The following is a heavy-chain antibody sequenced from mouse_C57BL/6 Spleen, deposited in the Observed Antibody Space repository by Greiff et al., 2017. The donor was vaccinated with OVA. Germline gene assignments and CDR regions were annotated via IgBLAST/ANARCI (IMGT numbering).Heavy chain of an antibody. D-gene: IGHD4-1*01. J-gene: IGHJ2*01. V-gene: IGHV1-4*01. CDR3: ARSGSFDY. Sequence: QVQLKQSGAELARPGASVKMSCKASGYTFTSYTMHWVKQRPGPGLEWIGYINPSSGYTKYNQKFKDKATLTADKSSSTAYMQLSSLTSADSSVYYCARSGSFDYWGQGTTLTVSS. CDR2: INPSSGYT. CDR1: GYTFTSYT.